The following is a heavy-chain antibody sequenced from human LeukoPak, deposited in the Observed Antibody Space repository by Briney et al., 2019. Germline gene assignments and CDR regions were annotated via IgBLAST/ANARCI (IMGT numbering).Heavy chain of an antibody. Sequence: GGSLRLSCAASGFTFSSYAMSWVRQAPGKGLEWVSAISGSGGSTYYADSVKGRFTISRDNSKNTLYLQTNSLRAEDTAVYYCAKDSLAYSNGGNGRFVNWGQGTLVTVSS. J-gene: IGHJ4*02. D-gene: IGHD4-11*01. CDR1: GFTFSSYA. CDR2: ISGSGGST. CDR3: AKDSLAYSNGGNGRFVN. V-gene: IGHV3-23*01.